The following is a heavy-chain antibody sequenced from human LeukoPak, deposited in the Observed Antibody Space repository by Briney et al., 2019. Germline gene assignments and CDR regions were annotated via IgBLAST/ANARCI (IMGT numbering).Heavy chain of an antibody. V-gene: IGHV1-8*01. CDR2: MNPNSGNT. J-gene: IGHJ5*02. CDR1: GYTFTSYD. CDR3: ARVPHIGRALRTVDWFDP. Sequence: RASVKVSCKASGYTFTSYDINWVRQATGQGLEWMGWMNPNSGNTGYAQKFQGRVTMTRNTSISTAYMELSSLRSEDTAVYYCARVPHIGRALRTVDWFDPWGRGTLVTVSS. D-gene: IGHD6-19*01.